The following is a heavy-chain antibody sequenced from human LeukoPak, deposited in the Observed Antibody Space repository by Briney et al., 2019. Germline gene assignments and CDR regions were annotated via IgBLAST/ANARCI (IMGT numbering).Heavy chain of an antibody. Sequence: GGSVTLFCAASGFTFSSYEVDWVRHAPGRGLEWVAYIRSSGNTIYYAHSVKGRFTISRDNAKNSLYLQMNSLRAEDTAVYYCAGSGSYPYTPPWGQGTLVTVSS. CDR2: IRSSGNTI. V-gene: IGHV3-48*03. D-gene: IGHD3-10*01. CDR3: AGSGSYPYTPP. J-gene: IGHJ5*02. CDR1: GFTFSSYE.